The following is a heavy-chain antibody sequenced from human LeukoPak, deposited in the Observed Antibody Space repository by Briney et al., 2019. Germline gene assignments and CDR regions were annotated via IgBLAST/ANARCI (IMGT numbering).Heavy chain of an antibody. V-gene: IGHV1-46*01. CDR3: ARFNYYDSSGLDY. CDR1: GYTFTSYD. CDR2: IIPSDGFT. Sequence: ASVKVSCKASGYTFTSYDINWVRQAPGQGLEWMGMIIPSDGFTSYAQKFQGRVTMTRDMSTSTAYMELRSLRSDDTAVYYCARFNYYDSSGLDYWGQGTLVTVSS. J-gene: IGHJ4*02. D-gene: IGHD3-22*01.